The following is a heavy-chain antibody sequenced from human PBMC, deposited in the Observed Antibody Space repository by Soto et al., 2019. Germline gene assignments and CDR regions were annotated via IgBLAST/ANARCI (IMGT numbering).Heavy chain of an antibody. CDR3: ARGCIAVTTHLCY. Sequence: ASVKVSCKASGYTFNTYGITWVRQAPGQGLEWMGWINPYNGNTKFAQKLQDRVTMTTATSTSTAYMELASLRSDDTAVYYCARGCIAVTTHLCYWGQGTRSPSPQ. J-gene: IGHJ4*02. CDR1: GYTFNTYG. D-gene: IGHD4-17*01. CDR2: INPYNGNT. V-gene: IGHV1-18*01.